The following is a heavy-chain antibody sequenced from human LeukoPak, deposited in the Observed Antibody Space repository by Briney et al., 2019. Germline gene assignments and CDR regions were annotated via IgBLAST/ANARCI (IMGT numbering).Heavy chain of an antibody. CDR3: AREEGVAFDI. CDR1: GGSISSSSNY. Sequence: SETLSLTCTVSGGSISSSSNYWGWIHQPPGKGLEWIGSIYYSGSTYYNPSLKSRVTISVDTSKNQFSLKLSSVTAADTAVYYCAREEGVAFDIWGQGTMVTVSS. CDR2: IYYSGST. J-gene: IGHJ3*02. V-gene: IGHV4-39*02.